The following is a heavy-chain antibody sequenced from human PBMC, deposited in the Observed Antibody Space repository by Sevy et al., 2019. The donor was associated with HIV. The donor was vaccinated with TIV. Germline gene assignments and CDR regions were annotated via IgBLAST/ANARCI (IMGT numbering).Heavy chain of an antibody. V-gene: IGHV3-49*03. CDR3: TVRAGSVYGDHLNLY. CDR1: GFTFGDYA. J-gene: IGHJ4*02. D-gene: IGHD2-8*02. Sequence: GGSLRLSCTASGFTFGDYAMSWFRQAPGRGLEWVGFIRSGTYGETTEYAASVKGRFPVSRDDSKSIVYLQMNRLKTEDTAVYYCTVRAGSVYGDHLNLYWGQGTLVTVS. CDR2: IRSGTYGETT.